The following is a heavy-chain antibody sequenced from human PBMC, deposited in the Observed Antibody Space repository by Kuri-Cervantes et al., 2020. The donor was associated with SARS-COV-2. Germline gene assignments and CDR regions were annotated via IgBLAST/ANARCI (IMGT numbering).Heavy chain of an antibody. Sequence: GESLKISCAASGFTFSGHWIHWVRQAPGKGLVWVSRINPDGSYTNNADSVKGRFTLSRDNAKNMLFLQMNSLRAEDTAVYYCARDLVGFDPWGQGTLVTVSS. D-gene: IGHD2-8*02. V-gene: IGHV3-74*01. CDR2: INPDGSYT. J-gene: IGHJ5*02. CDR3: ARDLVGFDP. CDR1: GFTFSGHW.